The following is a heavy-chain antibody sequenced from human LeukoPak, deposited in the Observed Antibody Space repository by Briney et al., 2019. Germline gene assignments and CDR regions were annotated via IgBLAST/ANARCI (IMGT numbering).Heavy chain of an antibody. V-gene: IGHV3-30-3*01. J-gene: IGHJ4*02. D-gene: IGHD3-16*01. CDR3: ATLGVY. Sequence: QPGRSLRLSCAASGFTFSSYVMHWVRQAPGKGLEWVAVISYDGSNKYYADSVKGRFTISRDNSKNTLYLQMNSLRAEDTAVYYCATLGVYWGQGTLVTVSS. CDR1: GFTFSSYV. CDR2: ISYDGSNK.